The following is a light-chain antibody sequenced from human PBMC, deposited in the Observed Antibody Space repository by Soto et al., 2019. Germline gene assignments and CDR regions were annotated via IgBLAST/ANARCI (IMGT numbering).Light chain of an antibody. CDR1: QSVSSTY. CDR2: GAS. Sequence: EIVLTQSPGTLSLSPGERATLSCRASQSVSSTYLAWYQQKPGQAPRLLMYGASSRATGIPDRFSGSGSGTDFTLTIIRLEPEDFAVYYCQQYGSSLLTFGGGTKVEIK. V-gene: IGKV3-20*01. CDR3: QQYGSSLLT. J-gene: IGKJ4*01.